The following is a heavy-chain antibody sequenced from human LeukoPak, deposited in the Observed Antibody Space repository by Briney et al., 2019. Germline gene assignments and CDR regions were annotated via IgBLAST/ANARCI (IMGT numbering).Heavy chain of an antibody. V-gene: IGHV3-30*04. D-gene: IGHD3-3*01. CDR3: ARGVSPHDFLSVFSEKYYFDY. CDR1: GFTFSHHT. CDR2: ISFDGGKK. J-gene: IGHJ4*02. Sequence: PGRSLRLSCAASGFTFSHHTMLWGRQAPGKGLEWVALISFDGGKKYLADSVKGRFSVSRDNSKNTLYLQMNNLRGADTAVYYCARGVSPHDFLSVFSEKYYFDYWGLGTRVTVSS.